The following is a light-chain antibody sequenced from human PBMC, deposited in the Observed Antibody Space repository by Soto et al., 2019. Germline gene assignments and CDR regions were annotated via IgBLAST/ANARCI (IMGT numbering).Light chain of an antibody. CDR3: QQSYSTLWT. CDR1: QSISSY. CDR2: AAS. J-gene: IGKJ1*01. V-gene: IGKV1-39*01. Sequence: DIQMTQSPSSLSASVGDRVTITCRASQSISSYLNWYQQKPGKAPKLLIYAASSLQSGVPSRFSGSGSGTDFTRTISSLQPEDFATYYCQQSYSTLWTLGQGTKVEIK.